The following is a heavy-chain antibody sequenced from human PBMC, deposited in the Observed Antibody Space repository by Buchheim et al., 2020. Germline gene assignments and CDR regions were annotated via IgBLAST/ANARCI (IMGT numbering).Heavy chain of an antibody. J-gene: IGHJ4*02. CDR1: GFTFSGSA. CDR2: IRSKANSYTT. D-gene: IGHD3-10*01. Sequence: EVQLVESGGGLVQPGGSLKLSCAASGFTFSGSAIHWVRQASGRGLEWVGRIRSKANSYTTSYAASVKGRFTISRDDSENMAYLQMNSLKTEDTAIYYCTRPPAPDGSGSYDFDYWGPGTL. CDR3: TRPPAPDGSGSYDFDY. V-gene: IGHV3-73*02.